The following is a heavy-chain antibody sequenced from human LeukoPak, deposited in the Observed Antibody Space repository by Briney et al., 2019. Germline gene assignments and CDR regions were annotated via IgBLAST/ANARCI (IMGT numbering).Heavy chain of an antibody. Sequence: ASVKVSCKASGYTFTSYDINWVRQATGQGLEWMGWMNPNSGNTGYAQKFQGRVTVTRNTSISTAYMELSSLRSEDTAVYYCAKDYVLLWFGELNWFDPWGQGTLVTVSS. CDR3: AKDYVLLWFGELNWFDP. CDR1: GYTFTSYD. J-gene: IGHJ5*02. V-gene: IGHV1-8*03. CDR2: MNPNSGNT. D-gene: IGHD3-10*01.